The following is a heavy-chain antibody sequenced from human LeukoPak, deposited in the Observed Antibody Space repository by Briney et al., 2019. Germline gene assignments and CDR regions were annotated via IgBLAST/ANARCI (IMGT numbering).Heavy chain of an antibody. CDR2: IYPADSDT. J-gene: IGHJ4*02. D-gene: IGHD5-24*01. Sequence: GESLKISCKGSGYSFPNYWIGWVRQMPGQGLEWMGIIYPADSDTRYSPAFQGQVTISADKSINTAYLQWTSLKASDTAMYYCARRKGDGYNPPFDYWGQGTLVTVAS. CDR3: ARRKGDGYNPPFDY. CDR1: GYSFPNYW. V-gene: IGHV5-51*01.